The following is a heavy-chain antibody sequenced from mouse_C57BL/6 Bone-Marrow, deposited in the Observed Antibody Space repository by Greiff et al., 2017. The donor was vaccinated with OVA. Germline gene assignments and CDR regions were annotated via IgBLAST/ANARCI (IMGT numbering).Heavy chain of an antibody. CDR2: IDPNSGGT. J-gene: IGHJ3*01. Sequence: QVQLQQPGAELVKPGASVTLSCKASGYTFTSYWMHWVKQRPGRGLEWIGRIDPNSGGTKYNEKFKSKATLTVDTPSSTAYMQLSSLTSEDSAVYYCARGYYGSSPPPYWGQGTLVTVSA. CDR1: GYTFTSYW. CDR3: ARGYYGSSPPPY. V-gene: IGHV1-72*01. D-gene: IGHD1-1*01.